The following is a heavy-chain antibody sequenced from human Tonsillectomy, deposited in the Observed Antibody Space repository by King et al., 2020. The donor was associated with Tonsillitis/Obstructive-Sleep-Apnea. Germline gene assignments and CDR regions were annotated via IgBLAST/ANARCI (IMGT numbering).Heavy chain of an antibody. Sequence: QLVESGAEVKKPGESLKISCKGSGYIFTSYWNGWVRQMSGKGLEWMGIIYPGDSGTRYNPSFQAQVTISADKSISTAYMQWSSLKASDTAMYYCARQGSRGWYSWGQGTLLTVSS. CDR2: IYPGDSGT. V-gene: IGHV5-51*01. J-gene: IGHJ4*02. CDR3: ARQGSRGWYS. D-gene: IGHD6-19*01. CDR1: GYIFTSYW.